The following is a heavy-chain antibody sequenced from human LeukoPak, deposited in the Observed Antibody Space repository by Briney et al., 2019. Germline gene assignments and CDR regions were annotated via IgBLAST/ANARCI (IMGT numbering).Heavy chain of an antibody. CDR2: MYLSGTT. Sequence: SGTLSLTCTVSGDSINSLDLWSWVRQPPGKGLEWIGEMYLSGTTHSNPSVKSRVTISIDKSKNQFFLNLSFVTAADTAVYYCAGLVGRYSSGLYYYYFDYWGQGTLVTVSS. D-gene: IGHD3-22*01. CDR3: AGLVGRYSSGLYYYYFDY. CDR1: GDSINSLDL. J-gene: IGHJ4*02. V-gene: IGHV4-4*02.